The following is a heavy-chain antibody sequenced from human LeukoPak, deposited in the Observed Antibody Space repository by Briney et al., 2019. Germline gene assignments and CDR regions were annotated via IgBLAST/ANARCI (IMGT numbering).Heavy chain of an antibody. V-gene: IGHV4-38-2*02. Sequence: SSETLSLTCSVSGFSIGTGYSWGWIRQSPGKGLEWIGTIYHRGNTYYNPSLMSRVTISLDTSKNQFSLRLTSVTAADTALYYCAREVESWFGDLLSYFDSWGQGTLVTVSS. CDR3: AREVESWFGDLLSYFDS. D-gene: IGHD3-10*01. J-gene: IGHJ4*02. CDR1: GFSIGTGYS. CDR2: IYHRGNT.